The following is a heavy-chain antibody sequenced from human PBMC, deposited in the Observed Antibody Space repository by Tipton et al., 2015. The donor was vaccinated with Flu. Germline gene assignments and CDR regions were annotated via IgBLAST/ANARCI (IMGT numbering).Heavy chain of an antibody. V-gene: IGHV1-8*01. CDR2: MNPNSGNT. Sequence: QLVQSGAEVKKPGASVKVSCKASGYTFTSYDINWVRQATGQRLEWMGWMNPNSGNTGYAQKFQGTVTMTRNTSISTAYMELSSLRSEETAVYYCVGGRLGCCTGGVWPFDPCGQGTLVTVFS. CDR1: GYTFTSYD. J-gene: IGHJ5*02. D-gene: IGHD2-8*02. CDR3: VGGRLGCCTGGVWPFDP.